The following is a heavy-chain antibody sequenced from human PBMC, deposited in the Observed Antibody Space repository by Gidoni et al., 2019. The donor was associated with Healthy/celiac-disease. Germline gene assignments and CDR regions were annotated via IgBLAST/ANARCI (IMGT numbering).Heavy chain of an antibody. D-gene: IGHD3-22*01. J-gene: IGHJ4*02. Sequence: QVQLVESGGGVVQPGRSLRLSCAASGFTFSSYGMHWVRQAPGKGLEWVAVIWYDGSNKYYADSVKGRFTISRDNSKNTLYLQMNSLRAEDTAVYYCARDLYYYDSSGYYYPPGYWGQGTLVTVSS. CDR3: ARDLYYYDSSGYYYPPGY. CDR1: GFTFSSYG. V-gene: IGHV3-33*01. CDR2: IWYDGSNK.